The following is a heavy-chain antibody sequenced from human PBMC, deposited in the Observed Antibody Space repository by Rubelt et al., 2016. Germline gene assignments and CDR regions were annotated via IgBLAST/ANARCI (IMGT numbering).Heavy chain of an antibody. CDR1: GGSISSSSYY. J-gene: IGHJ4*02. D-gene: IGHD1-26*01. V-gene: IGHV4-39*01. CDR3: ARRVVGAMPFDY. Sequence: QLQLQESGPGLVKPSETLSLTCTVSGGSISSSSYYWGWIRQPPGKGLEWIGSIYYCGSTYYNPSLKSRVTIAVDTSKNQFSLKLSSVTAADTAVYYCARRVVGAMPFDYWGQGTLVTVSS. CDR2: IYYCGST.